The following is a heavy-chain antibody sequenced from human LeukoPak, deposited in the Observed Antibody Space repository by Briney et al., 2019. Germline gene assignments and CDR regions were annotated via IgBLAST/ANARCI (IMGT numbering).Heavy chain of an antibody. D-gene: IGHD2-2*01. CDR2: INHSGST. J-gene: IGHJ4*02. V-gene: IGHV4-34*01. CDR1: GGSFSGYY. Sequence: SETLSLTCAVYGGSFSGYYWSWIRQSPGKGLEWIGEINHSGSTNYNPSLKSRVTISVDTSKNQFSLKLSSVTAADTAVYYCARGGDCSSTSCGLGFDYWGQGTLVTVSS. CDR3: ARGGDCSSTSCGLGFDY.